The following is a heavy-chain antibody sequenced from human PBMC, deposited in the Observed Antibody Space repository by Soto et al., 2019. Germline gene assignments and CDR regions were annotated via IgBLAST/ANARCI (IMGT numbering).Heavy chain of an antibody. V-gene: IGHV1-18*01. CDR1: GYTFTIYG. CDR3: ARAQGGYDPYYFDY. D-gene: IGHD5-12*01. J-gene: IGHJ4*02. CDR2: ISAYNGNT. Sequence: ASVKISCKASGYTFTIYGISWVRQAPGQGLEWMGWISAYNGNTNYAQKLQGRVTMTTDTSTSTAYMELRSLRSDDTAVYYCARAQGGYDPYYFDYWGQGTLVTVFS.